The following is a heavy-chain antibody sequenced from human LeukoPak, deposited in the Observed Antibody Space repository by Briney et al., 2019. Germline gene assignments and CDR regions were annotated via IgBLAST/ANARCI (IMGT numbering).Heavy chain of an antibody. CDR1: GYTFTGYY. CDR3: ARGARYYDFWSGHFDY. J-gene: IGHJ4*02. CDR2: INPNSGGI. Sequence: GASVKVSCKASGYTFTGYYMHWVRQAPGQGLEWMGWINPNSGGINYAQKFQGRVTMTRGTSISTAYMELRRLRSDDTAVYYCARGARYYDFWSGHFDYWGQGSLVTGSS. V-gene: IGHV1-2*02. D-gene: IGHD3-3*01.